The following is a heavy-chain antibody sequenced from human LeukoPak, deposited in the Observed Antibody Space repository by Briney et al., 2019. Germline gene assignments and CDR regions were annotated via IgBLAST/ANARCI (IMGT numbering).Heavy chain of an antibody. D-gene: IGHD6-13*01. CDR1: GYSFTSYW. V-gene: IGHV5-51*01. CDR3: ARQFSIAAAGTGY. J-gene: IGHJ4*02. CDR2: IYPGDSDT. Sequence: GPSLKISCKGSGYSFTSYWISWVRQMPEKGLEWMGIIYPGDSDTRYSPSFQGQVTVSADKSISTAYLQWSSLKASDTAMYYCARQFSIAAAGTGYWGQGTLVTVSS.